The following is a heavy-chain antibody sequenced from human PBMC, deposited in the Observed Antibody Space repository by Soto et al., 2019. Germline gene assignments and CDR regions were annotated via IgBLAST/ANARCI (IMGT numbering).Heavy chain of an antibody. J-gene: IGHJ4*02. D-gene: IGHD6-13*01. CDR3: ARAGYSSNVYVGDS. CDR1: GFTFSDHY. CDR2: TRNKPNSYTT. V-gene: IGHV3-72*01. Sequence: EVQLVESGGGLVQPGGSLRLSCVASGFTFSDHYMDWVRQAPGKGLEWVGRTRNKPNSYTTEYAASVKGRFTISRDDSGNSLYLQMNSLKTEDTAVYFCARAGYSSNVYVGDSWGQGTLVTVSS.